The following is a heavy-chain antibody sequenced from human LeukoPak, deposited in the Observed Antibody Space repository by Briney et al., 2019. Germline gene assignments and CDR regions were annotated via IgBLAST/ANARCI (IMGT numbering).Heavy chain of an antibody. V-gene: IGHV4-34*01. Sequence: SETLSLTCAVYGGSFSGYYWSWIRQPPGKGLEWIGEINHTGSTNYNTSLKSRVTLSVDTSKNQFSLKLSSVTAADTAVHYCARTTEGGYTYDYFYYYYMDVWGKGTTVTISS. CDR1: GGSFSGYY. J-gene: IGHJ6*03. CDR2: INHTGST. D-gene: IGHD5-18*01. CDR3: ARTTEGGYTYDYFYYYYMDV.